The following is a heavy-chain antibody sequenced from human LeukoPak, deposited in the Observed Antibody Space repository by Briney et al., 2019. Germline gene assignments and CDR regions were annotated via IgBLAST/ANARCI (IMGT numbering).Heavy chain of an antibody. CDR2: IYYRGST. D-gene: IGHD6-19*01. CDR1: GGSISSSRYY. V-gene: IGHV4-39*01. CDR3: ARQLYSSGWLYYFDY. Sequence: SDTLSLTCTVSGGSISSSRYYWGWIRQPPGKGLEWIGSIYYRGSTPYTPPLKSRVTLSADTSKSPFSLKLSSVTAADTAVYYCARQLYSSGWLYYFDYWGQGTLVTVSS. J-gene: IGHJ4*02.